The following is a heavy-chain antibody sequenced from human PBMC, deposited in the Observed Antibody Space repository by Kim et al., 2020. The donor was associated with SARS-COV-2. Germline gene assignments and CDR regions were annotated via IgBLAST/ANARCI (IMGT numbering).Heavy chain of an antibody. D-gene: IGHD1-26*01. CDR3: ARLYAYSGSYTAYYFDF. V-gene: IGHV4-39*01. CDR1: GGSISSSGYY. J-gene: IGHJ4*02. Sequence: SETLSLTCTVSGGSISSSGYYWAWIRQPPGNGLEWIGNIYYTGRTYYNPSLESRVTISVYTSKTQFSLKLSSVTAADTAVYHCARLYAYSGSYTAYYFDFWGQGTLVTVSS. CDR2: IYYTGRT.